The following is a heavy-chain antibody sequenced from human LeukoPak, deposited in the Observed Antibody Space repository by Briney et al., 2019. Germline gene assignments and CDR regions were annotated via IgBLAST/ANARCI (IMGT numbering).Heavy chain of an antibody. CDR1: GFTFSSYW. Sequence: QAGGSLRLSCAASGFTFSSYWMSWVRQAPGKGLEWVANMNRDGSEKNYVDSIKGRFTISRDNAKNSLYLQMNSLRAEDTAVYYCARGGNENSSGYPYYYYYGMDVWGQGTTVTVSS. J-gene: IGHJ6*02. D-gene: IGHD3-22*01. CDR3: ARGGNENSSGYPYYYYYGMDV. V-gene: IGHV3-7*01. CDR2: MNRDGSEK.